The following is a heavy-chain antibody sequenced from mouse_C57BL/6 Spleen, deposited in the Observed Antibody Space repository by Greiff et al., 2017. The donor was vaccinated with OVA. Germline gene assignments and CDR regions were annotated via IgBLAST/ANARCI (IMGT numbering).Heavy chain of an antibody. J-gene: IGHJ3*01. CDR1: GFSLTSYG. D-gene: IGHD2-4*01. CDR2: IWSDGST. V-gene: IGHV2-6-1*01. Sequence: QVQLKQSGPGLVAPSQSLSITCTVSGFSLTSYGVHWVRQPPGKGLEWLVVIWSDGSTTYNSALKSRLSISKDNSKSQVFLKMNSLQTDDTAMYYCARQLGDYDDGAWFAYWGQGTLVTVSA. CDR3: ARQLGDYDDGAWFAY.